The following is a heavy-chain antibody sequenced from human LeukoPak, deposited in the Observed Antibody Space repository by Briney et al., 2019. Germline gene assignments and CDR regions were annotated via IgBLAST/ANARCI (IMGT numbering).Heavy chain of an antibody. V-gene: IGHV4-4*07. CDR1: GGSISSYY. D-gene: IGHD5-18*01. CDR2: IYTSGST. J-gene: IGHJ4*02. Sequence: SETLSLTCTVSGGSISSYYWSWIRQPAGKGLEWIGRIYTSGSTNYNPSLKSRVTVSVDTSKNQFSLKLSSVTAADTAVYYCASGPDAAMVTPGKFDYWGQGTLVTVSS. CDR3: ASGPDAAMVTPGKFDY.